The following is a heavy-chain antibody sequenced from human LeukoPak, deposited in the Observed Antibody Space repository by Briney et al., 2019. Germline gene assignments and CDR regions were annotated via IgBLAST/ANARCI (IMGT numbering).Heavy chain of an antibody. D-gene: IGHD6-13*01. J-gene: IGHJ6*03. V-gene: IGHV3-20*04. CDR3: ARDISGEGYSSSWYLDYYYYYMDV. CDR1: GFTFDDYG. CDR2: INWNGGST. Sequence: PGGSLRLSCAASGFTFDDYGMSWVRQAPGKGLEWVSGINWNGGSTGYADSVKGRFTISRDNAKNSLYLQMNSLRAEDTALYYCARDISGEGYSSSWYLDYYYYYMDVWGEGTTVTVSS.